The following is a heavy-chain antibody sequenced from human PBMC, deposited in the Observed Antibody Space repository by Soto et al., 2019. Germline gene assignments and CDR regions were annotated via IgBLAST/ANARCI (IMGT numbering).Heavy chain of an antibody. CDR3: ARGRSAAGFRYYFDY. CDR2: IIPIFGTA. CDR1: GGTFSSYA. V-gene: IGHV1-69*13. D-gene: IGHD3-10*01. Sequence: SVKVSCKASGGTFSSYAISWVRQAPGQGLEWMGGIIPIFGTANYAQKFQGRVTITADESTSTAYMELSSLRSEDTAVYYCARGRSAAGFRYYFDYWGQGTLVTVSS. J-gene: IGHJ4*02.